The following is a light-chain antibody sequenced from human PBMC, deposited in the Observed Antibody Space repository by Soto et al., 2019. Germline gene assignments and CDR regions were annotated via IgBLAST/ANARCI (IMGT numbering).Light chain of an antibody. V-gene: IGKV1-39*01. Sequence: DIQMTQSPSSLSASVGYRLTITCRASQSIGKFLNWYQQKPGTAPNLLISAASSLQSGVPSRFSGTGSGTEFTLTISSLQPEDFATYSCQQSYATPRTFGQGTTVDIK. CDR3: QQSYATPRT. CDR2: AAS. J-gene: IGKJ1*01. CDR1: QSIGKF.